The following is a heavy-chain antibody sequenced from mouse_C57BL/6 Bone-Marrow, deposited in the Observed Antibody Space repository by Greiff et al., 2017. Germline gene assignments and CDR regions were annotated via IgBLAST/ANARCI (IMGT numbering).Heavy chain of an antibody. D-gene: IGHD1-1*01. J-gene: IGHJ1*03. V-gene: IGHV5-9-1*02. Sequence: EVKLMESGEGLVKPGGSLKLSCAASGFTFSSYAMSWVRQTPEKRLEWVAYISSGGDYIYYADTVKGRFTISRDNARNTLYLQMSSLKSEDTAMYYCTRAPVLLGWYFDVWGTGTTVTVSS. CDR1: GFTFSSYA. CDR3: TRAPVLLGWYFDV. CDR2: ISSGGDYI.